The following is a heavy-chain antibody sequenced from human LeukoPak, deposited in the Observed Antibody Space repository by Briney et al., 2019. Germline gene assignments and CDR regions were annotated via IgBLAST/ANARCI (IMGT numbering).Heavy chain of an antibody. J-gene: IGHJ4*02. D-gene: IGHD3-16*01. CDR1: GYTFTSYG. CDR3: ARDGVQGDYFDY. V-gene: IGHV1-2*02. CDR2: INPNSGGT. Sequence: EASVKVSCKASGYTFTSYGISWVRQAPGQGLEWMGWINPNSGGTNYAQKFQGRVTMTRDTSISTAYMELSRLRSDDTAVYYCARDGVQGDYFDYWGQGTLVTVSS.